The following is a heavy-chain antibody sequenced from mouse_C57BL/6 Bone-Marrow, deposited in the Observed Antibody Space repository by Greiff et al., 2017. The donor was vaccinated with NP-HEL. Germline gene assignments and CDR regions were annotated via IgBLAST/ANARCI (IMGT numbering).Heavy chain of an antibody. CDR3: TRLRYSKDYYAMDY. D-gene: IGHD2-5*01. Sequence: QVQLQQSGAELVRPGASVTLSCKASGYTFTDYEMHWVKQTPVHGLEWIGAIDPETGGTAYNQKFKGKAILTADKYSSTAYMELLSLTSEDSAVYYCTRLRYSKDYYAMDYWGQGTSVTVSS. CDR1: GYTFTDYE. V-gene: IGHV1-15*01. J-gene: IGHJ4*01. CDR2: IDPETGGT.